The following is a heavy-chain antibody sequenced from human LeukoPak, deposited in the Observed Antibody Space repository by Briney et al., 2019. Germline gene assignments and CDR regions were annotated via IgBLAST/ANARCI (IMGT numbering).Heavy chain of an antibody. V-gene: IGHV4-59*01. D-gene: IGHD2-21*02. CDR2: FYYSGTT. CDR1: GGSMTNYY. CDR3: ARVILVVVTAVHDAFDI. J-gene: IGHJ3*02. Sequence: KPSETLSLTCTVSGGSMTNYYWNWIRQPPGKGLEWIGYFYYSGTTDYSPSLKSRVTISVDTSKNQLSLRLKSVTAADTAVYYCARVILVVVTAVHDAFDIWGQGTMVTVSS.